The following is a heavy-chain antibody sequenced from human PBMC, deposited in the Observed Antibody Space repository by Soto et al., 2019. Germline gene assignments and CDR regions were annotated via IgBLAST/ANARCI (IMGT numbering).Heavy chain of an antibody. Sequence: GASVKVSCKASGYTFTSYGISWVRQAPGQGLEWMGWISAYNGNTNYAQKLQGRVTMTTDTSTSTAYTELRSLRSDDTAVYYCATGPTLELLRVYGLDVYFDYWGQGALVTVSS. J-gene: IGHJ4*02. D-gene: IGHD1-26*01. CDR1: GYTFTSYG. CDR2: ISAYNGNT. CDR3: ATGPTLELLRVYGLDVYFDY. V-gene: IGHV1-18*01.